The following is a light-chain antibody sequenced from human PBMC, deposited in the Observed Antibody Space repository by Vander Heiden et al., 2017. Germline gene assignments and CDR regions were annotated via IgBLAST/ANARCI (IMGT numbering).Light chain of an antibody. V-gene: IGLV2-14*03. CDR2: DVS. CDR1: SSDVGRYNY. Sequence: QSALTQPASVSGSPGQSITISCTGASSDVGRYNYVSWYQQHPGKAPKLMIYDVSKRPAGVSNRFSGSKSGNTASLTISGLQAEDEADYYCSSYTTSSTRVFGTGTKVTVL. CDR3: SSYTTSSTRV. J-gene: IGLJ1*01.